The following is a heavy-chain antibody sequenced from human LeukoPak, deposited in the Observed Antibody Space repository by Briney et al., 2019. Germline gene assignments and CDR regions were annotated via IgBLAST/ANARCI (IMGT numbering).Heavy chain of an antibody. J-gene: IGHJ4*02. CDR1: GFTFSSYG. CDR2: ISYDGSNK. CDR3: ITMIVVDIDY. V-gene: IGHV3-30*03. Sequence: GGSLRLSCAASGFTFSSYGMHWVRQAPGKGLEWVAVISYDGSNKYYADSVKGRFTISRDNSKNTLYLQMNSLRAEDTAVYYCITMIVVDIDYWGQGTLVTVSS. D-gene: IGHD3-22*01.